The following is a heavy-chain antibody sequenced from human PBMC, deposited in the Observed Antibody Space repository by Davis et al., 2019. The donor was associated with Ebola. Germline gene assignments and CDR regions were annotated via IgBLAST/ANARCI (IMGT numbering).Heavy chain of an antibody. CDR3: ARAQFPTTSDH. V-gene: IGHV1-3*01. Sequence: ASVKVSCKTSGYIFSNHAMHWVRQAPGQRPEWMGWFYAANGNTKYSQSFQGRVTMTTDTSTSTAYMEVGSLKSDDTAVYYCARAQFPTTSDHWGQGTLVTVSS. D-gene: IGHD1-1*01. J-gene: IGHJ4*02. CDR1: GYIFSNHA. CDR2: FYAANGNT.